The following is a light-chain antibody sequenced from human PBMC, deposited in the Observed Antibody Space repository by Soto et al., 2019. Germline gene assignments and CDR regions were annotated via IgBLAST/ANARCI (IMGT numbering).Light chain of an antibody. CDR3: QQANSFPPT. CDR2: AAS. J-gene: IGKJ5*01. Sequence: DIPMTQSPSSVSASVGDRVTITCRASETISSSLAWYQQKPGRAPKLLIYAASKLQTGVPARFRGSGSATDFTLTISSLQAEDFATYYCQQANSFPPTFGQGTRLDIK. CDR1: ETISSS. V-gene: IGKV1-12*01.